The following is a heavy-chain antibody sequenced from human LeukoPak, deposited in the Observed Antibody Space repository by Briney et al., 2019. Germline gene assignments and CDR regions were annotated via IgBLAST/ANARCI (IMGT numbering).Heavy chain of an antibody. CDR1: GGSISSYY. CDR2: INHSGST. V-gene: IGHV4-34*01. Sequence: PSETLSLTCTVSGGSISSYYWSWIRQLPGKGLEWIGEINHSGSTNYNPSLKSRVTISVDTSKNQFSLKLSSVTAADTAVYYCARGGSPVGATNDYWGQGTLVTVSS. CDR3: ARGGSPVGATNDY. D-gene: IGHD1-26*01. J-gene: IGHJ4*02.